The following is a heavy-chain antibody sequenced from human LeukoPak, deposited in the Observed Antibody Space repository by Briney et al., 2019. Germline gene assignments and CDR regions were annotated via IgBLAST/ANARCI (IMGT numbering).Heavy chain of an antibody. CDR3: AKDMTTAVAGTLFDC. V-gene: IGHV3-23*01. Sequence: GGSLRLACAASGFTFSSYAMSWVRQGPGKGLEWVSTISGSGGSTYYADSVKGRFTVSRDNSKNTLYLQMNSLRAEDTAVYYCAKDMTTAVAGTLFDCWGQGTLVTVSS. CDR1: GFTFSSYA. J-gene: IGHJ4*01. D-gene: IGHD6-19*01. CDR2: ISGSGGST.